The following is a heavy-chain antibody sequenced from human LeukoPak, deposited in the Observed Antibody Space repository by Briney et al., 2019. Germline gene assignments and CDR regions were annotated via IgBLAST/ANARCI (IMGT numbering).Heavy chain of an antibody. CDR1: GFTFSSYS. CDR3: ARVGGPSVVPAAICWGNYYYGMDV. D-gene: IGHD2-2*02. V-gene: IGHV3-48*02. J-gene: IGHJ6*02. Sequence: GGSLRLSCAASGFTFSSYSMNWVRQAPGKGLEWVSYISSSSSTIYYADSVKGRFTISRDNAKNSLYLQMNSLRDEDTAVYYCARVGGPSVVPAAICWGNYYYGMDVWGQGTTVTVS. CDR2: ISSSSSTI.